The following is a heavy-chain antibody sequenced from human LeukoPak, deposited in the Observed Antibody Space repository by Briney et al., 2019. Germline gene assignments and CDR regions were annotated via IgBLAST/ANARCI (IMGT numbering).Heavy chain of an antibody. V-gene: IGHV4-59*01. CDR3: ARVDRSNWDVLEY. Sequence: PETLSLTCTVSGGSITSYYWSWIRQPPGKGLEWIGYIDYSGSTNYNPSLKSRVTISVDTTQNQFSLKLSSVTAADTAVYYCARVDRSNWDVLEYWGRGTLVTVSS. J-gene: IGHJ4*02. CDR1: GGSITSYY. D-gene: IGHD1-1*01. CDR2: IDYSGST.